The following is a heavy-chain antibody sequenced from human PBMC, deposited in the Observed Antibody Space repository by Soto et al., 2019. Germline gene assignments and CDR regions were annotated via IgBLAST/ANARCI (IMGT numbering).Heavy chain of an antibody. J-gene: IGHJ5*02. V-gene: IGHV1-69*12. Sequence: QVQLVQSGAEVKKPGSSVKVSCKASGGTFSSYAISWVRQAPGQGLEWMGGIIPIFGTANYAQKFQGRVTITADESTSADYMELSILRSEDTVGYYCARHTPRYGGNPLFDPWGQGTLGSVSS. CDR3: ARHTPRYGGNPLFDP. CDR1: GGTFSSYA. D-gene: IGHD2-15*01. CDR2: IIPIFGTA.